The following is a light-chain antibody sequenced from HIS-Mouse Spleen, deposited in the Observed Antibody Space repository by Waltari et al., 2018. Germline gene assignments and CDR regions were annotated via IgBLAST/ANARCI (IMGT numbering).Light chain of an antibody. V-gene: IGLV2-23*01. CDR3: CLYAGSSTWV. CDR1: SSDVGSYNL. Sequence: QSALTQPASVSGSPGQSITISCTGTSSDVGSYNLLSWYQQHPGKAPKLMIYEGSKRPSGVSNRFSGSKSGNTASLTISGLQAEDEADYYCCLYAGSSTWVFGGGTKLTVL. J-gene: IGLJ3*02. CDR2: EGS.